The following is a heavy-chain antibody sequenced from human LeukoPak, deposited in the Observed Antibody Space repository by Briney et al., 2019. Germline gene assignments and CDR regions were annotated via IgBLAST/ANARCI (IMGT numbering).Heavy chain of an antibody. CDR3: AKEKGPTYGYFYYYMDV. J-gene: IGHJ6*03. CDR2: IKQDGSEK. V-gene: IGHV3-7*01. CDR1: GFTFSSYW. Sequence: GGSLRLSCAASGFTFSSYWMSWVRQAPGKGLEWVANIKQDGSEKYYVDSVKGRFTISRDNAKNSLYLQMNSLRAEDTAVYYCAKEKGPTYGYFYYYMDVWGKGTTVTVSS. D-gene: IGHD3-10*01.